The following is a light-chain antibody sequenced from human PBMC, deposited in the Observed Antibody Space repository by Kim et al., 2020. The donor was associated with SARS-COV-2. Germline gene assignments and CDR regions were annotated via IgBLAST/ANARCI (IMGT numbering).Light chain of an antibody. CDR1: SLRNDY. J-gene: IGLJ2*01. CDR2: GKN. Sequence: VALGQTVRITCQRDSLRNDYATRCQQKPGQAPILISYGKNNRPSGIPDRFSGSSSGNTASLTITGTQAGDDADYYCNARDSNDNVVFGGGTQLTVL. V-gene: IGLV3-19*01. CDR3: NARDSNDNVV.